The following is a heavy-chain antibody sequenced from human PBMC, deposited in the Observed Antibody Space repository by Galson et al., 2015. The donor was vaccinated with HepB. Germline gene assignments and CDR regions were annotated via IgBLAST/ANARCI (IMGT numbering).Heavy chain of an antibody. CDR2: ISYDGNNK. J-gene: IGHJ4*02. CDR1: GFTFSNYA. D-gene: IGHD3-22*01. Sequence: SLRLSCAASGFTFSNYAVHWVRQAPGKGLEWVAVISYDGNNKYYADSVKGRFTISRDNSKNTLYLQMNSLRAEDTAVYYCARTNIYYYDSSGYFSYWGQGTLVTVSS. CDR3: ARTNIYYYDSSGYFSY. V-gene: IGHV3-30-3*01.